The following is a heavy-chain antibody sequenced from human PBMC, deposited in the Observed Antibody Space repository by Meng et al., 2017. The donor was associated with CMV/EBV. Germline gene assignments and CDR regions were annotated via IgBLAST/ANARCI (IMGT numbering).Heavy chain of an antibody. J-gene: IGHJ6*02. CDR1: YD. D-gene: IGHD3-9*01. CDR3: ASPTPQYDILTGYYYYYGMDV. V-gene: IGHV1-69*05. CDR2: IIPIFGTA. Sequence: YDISWVRQAPGQGLEWMGGIIPIFGTANYAQKFQGRVTITTDESTSTAYMELSSLRSEDTAVYYCASPTPQYDILTGYYYYYGMDVWGQGTTVTVSS.